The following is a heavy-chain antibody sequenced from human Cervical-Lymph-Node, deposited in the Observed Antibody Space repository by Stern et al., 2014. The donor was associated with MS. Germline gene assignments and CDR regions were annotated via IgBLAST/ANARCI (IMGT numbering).Heavy chain of an antibody. CDR1: GGN. D-gene: IGHD3-16*01. CDR3: ARGGGDNWFDP. Sequence: VQLVESGAEVKKPGSSVRVSCKASGGNSWVRQAPGQGLEWMGGVIPFVGTSNYAQKFQGRVTITADTATNTAYLELNSLRLDDTAVYYCARGGGDNWFDPWGQGTLVTVSS. CDR2: VIPFVGTS. J-gene: IGHJ5*02. V-gene: IGHV1-69*06.